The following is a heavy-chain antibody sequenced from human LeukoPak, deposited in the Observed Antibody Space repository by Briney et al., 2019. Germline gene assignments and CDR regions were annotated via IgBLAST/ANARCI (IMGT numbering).Heavy chain of an antibody. CDR1: GFTFSSYA. V-gene: IGHV4-34*01. CDR3: ARAIAAAGSAFDY. CDR2: VNHSGST. D-gene: IGHD6-13*01. J-gene: IGHJ4*02. Sequence: GSLRLSCAASGFTFSSYAMSWIRQPPGKGLEWIGEVNHSGSTNYNPSLKSRVTISVDTSNNQFSLKLSSVTAADTAVYYCARAIAAAGSAFDYWGQGTLVTVSS.